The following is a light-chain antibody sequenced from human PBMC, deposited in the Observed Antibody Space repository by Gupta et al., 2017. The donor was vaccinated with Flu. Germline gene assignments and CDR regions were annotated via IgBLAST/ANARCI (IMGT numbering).Light chain of an antibody. J-gene: IGKJ4*01. V-gene: IGKV1-39*01. CDR1: QSISSY. CDR2: AAS. CDR3: QQSYSNLLLT. Sequence: DIQMTQSPSSLSASVGDRVTITCRASQSISSYLNWYQQKPGKAPKLLIYAASSLQSGVPSRFSGSGSGTDFTLTISSRQPEDFATYYCQQSYSNLLLTFGGGTKVEIK.